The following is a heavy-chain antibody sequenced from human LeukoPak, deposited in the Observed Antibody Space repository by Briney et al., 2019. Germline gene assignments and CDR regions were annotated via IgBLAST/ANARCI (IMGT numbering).Heavy chain of an antibody. D-gene: IGHD4-11*01. J-gene: IGHJ4*02. CDR2: ISGSGGST. CDR1: GFTFSSYA. CDR3: AKGLRGRYSNCVLDYCDY. V-gene: IGHV3-23*01. Sequence: PGGSLRLSCAASGFTFSSYAMSWVRQAPGKGLEWVSAISGSGGSTYYADSVKGRFTISRDNSKNTLYLQMNSLRAEDTAVYYCAKGLRGRYSNCVLDYCDYWGQGTLVTVSS.